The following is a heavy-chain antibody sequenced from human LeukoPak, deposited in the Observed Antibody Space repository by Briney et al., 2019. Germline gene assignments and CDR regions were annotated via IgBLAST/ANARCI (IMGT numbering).Heavy chain of an antibody. J-gene: IGHJ6*02. D-gene: IGHD4-17*01. CDR1: GFTFSSYS. V-gene: IGHV3-30-3*01. CDR2: ISYDGSNK. Sequence: GGTLRLSCAASGFTFSSYSMHWVRQAPGKGLEWVAGISYDGSNKYYADSVKGRFTISRDNSKNTLYLQMNSLRAEDTAVYYCARGLVTVTTKVHYYGMDVWGQGTTVTVSS. CDR3: ARGLVTVTTKVHYYGMDV.